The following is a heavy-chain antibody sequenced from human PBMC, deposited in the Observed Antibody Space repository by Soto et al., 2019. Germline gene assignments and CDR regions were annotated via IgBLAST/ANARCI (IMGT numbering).Heavy chain of an antibody. CDR2: IERDDDDK. V-gene: IGHV2-70*13. D-gene: IGHD1-20*01. CDR3: ARSIRGTRRFNGMDV. J-gene: IGHJ6*02. CDR1: GFSLTIPGMC. Sequence: SGPTLVNPTETLTVTCTFSGFSLTIPGMCVSWIRQSPGKSLEWLALIERDDDDKYYSTSLKTRLTISKDTRKNQVVLTMANMDQADTATYYCARSIRGTRRFNGMDVWGPGTTVTVSS.